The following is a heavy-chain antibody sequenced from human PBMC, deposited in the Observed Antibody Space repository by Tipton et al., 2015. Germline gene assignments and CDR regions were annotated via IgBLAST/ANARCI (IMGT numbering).Heavy chain of an antibody. Sequence: TLSLTCTVSGGSVSSGHYYWTWIRQHPGKGLEWIGYIFTSGSTYYNPSLKSRVSISLDASKNQFSLKLSSVTAADTAVYYCARDLDYFDISGYSDWGQGTLVTVSS. CDR1: GGSVSSGHYY. V-gene: IGHV4-31*03. D-gene: IGHD3-22*01. J-gene: IGHJ4*02. CDR3: ARDLDYFDISGYSD. CDR2: IFTSGST.